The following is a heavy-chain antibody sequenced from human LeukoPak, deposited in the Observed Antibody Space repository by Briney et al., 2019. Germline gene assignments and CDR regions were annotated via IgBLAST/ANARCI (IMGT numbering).Heavy chain of an antibody. CDR1: GFTFSSYS. J-gene: IGHJ6*02. Sequence: GGSLRLSCAASGFTFSSYSMNWVRQAPGKGLEWVSSISSSSSYIYYADSVKGRFTISRDNAKNSLYLQMNSLRAEDTAVYYCARVRANYDFWGGAYYYGMDVWGQGTTVTVSS. CDR3: ARVRANYDFWGGAYYYGMDV. V-gene: IGHV3-21*01. CDR2: ISSSSSYI. D-gene: IGHD3-3*01.